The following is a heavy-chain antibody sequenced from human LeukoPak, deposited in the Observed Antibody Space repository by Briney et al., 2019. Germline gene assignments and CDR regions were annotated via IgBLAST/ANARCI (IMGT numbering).Heavy chain of an antibody. CDR2: KYYGGSA. J-gene: IGHJ3*02. D-gene: IGHD2-15*01. V-gene: IGHV4-31*03. Sequence: SQTLSLTCNVSGVSVSDGRYYWTWIRQHPGKGLEWIGYKYYGGSAKYNPSLKSRLTISIDTSKNQFSLQLSSVTAADTATYYCATPYCSGFSCLDVFNMWGQGTRVTVSS. CDR1: GVSVSDGRYY. CDR3: ATPYCSGFSCLDVFNM.